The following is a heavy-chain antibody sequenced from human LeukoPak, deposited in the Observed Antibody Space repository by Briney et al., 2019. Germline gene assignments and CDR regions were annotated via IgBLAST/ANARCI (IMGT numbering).Heavy chain of an antibody. CDR3: ARSVQRFDILTGYYTRYGMDV. D-gene: IGHD3-9*01. CDR1: GFTFSDYY. CDR2: ISSSGSTI. Sequence: PGGSLRLSCAASGFTFSDYYMSWVRQAPGKGLEWVSYISSSGSTIYYADSVKGRFTISRVNAKNSLYLQMNSLRAEDTAVYYCARSVQRFDILTGYYTRYGMDVWGQGTTVTASS. J-gene: IGHJ6*02. V-gene: IGHV3-11*01.